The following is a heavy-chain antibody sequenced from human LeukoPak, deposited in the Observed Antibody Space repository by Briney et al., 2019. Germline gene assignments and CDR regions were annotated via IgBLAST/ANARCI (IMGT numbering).Heavy chain of an antibody. D-gene: IGHD6-13*01. V-gene: IGHV3-30-3*01. CDR2: ISYDGSNK. CDR3: ARDRGSSWYIPSYYFDY. J-gene: IGHJ4*02. Sequence: GRSLRLSCAASGFTFSSYAMHWVRQAPGKGLEWVAVISYDGSNKYYADSVKGRFTISRDNSKNTLYLQMNSLRAEDTAVYYCARDRGSSWYIPSYYFDYWGQGTLVTVSS. CDR1: GFTFSSYA.